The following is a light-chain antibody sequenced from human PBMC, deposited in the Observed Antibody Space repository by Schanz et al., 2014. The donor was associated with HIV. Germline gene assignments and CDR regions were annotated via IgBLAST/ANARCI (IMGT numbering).Light chain of an antibody. CDR3: ATWDDSLNGWV. CDR1: SSNIGSNA. Sequence: QSVLTQPPSASGTPGQRVTISCSGSSSNIGSNAVHWYHQLPGTAPKLLIYNTYHRPSGVPDRFSGSKSGTSASLAISGLQSEDEADYYCATWDDSLNGWVFGGGTKLTVL. CDR2: NTY. J-gene: IGLJ3*02. V-gene: IGLV1-44*01.